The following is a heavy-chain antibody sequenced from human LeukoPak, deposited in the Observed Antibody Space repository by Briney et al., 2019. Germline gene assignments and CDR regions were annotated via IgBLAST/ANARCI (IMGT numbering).Heavy chain of an antibody. Sequence: PGGSLRLSCAASGLTFSSYSMNWVRQAPGKGLEWVSSISSSSSYIYYADSVKGRFTISRDKAKNSLYLQMNSLRAEDTAVYYCARISSSSSGIWGQGTLVTVSS. J-gene: IGHJ4*02. D-gene: IGHD6-6*01. CDR1: GLTFSSYS. CDR3: ARISSSSSGI. CDR2: ISSSSSYI. V-gene: IGHV3-21*01.